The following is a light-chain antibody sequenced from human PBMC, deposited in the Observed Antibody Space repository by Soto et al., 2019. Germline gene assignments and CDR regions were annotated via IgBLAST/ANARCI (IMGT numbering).Light chain of an antibody. CDR2: DVS. CDR1: SSDVGGYNY. CDR3: CSYAGSPRYV. J-gene: IGLJ1*01. Sequence: QSVLTQPRSVSGSPGQSVTISCTGTSSDVGGYNYVSWYQQHPGKAPKVMIYDVSERPSGVPDRFSGSKSGNTASLTISARQAEDDADSYCCSYAGSPRYVFGTGTKVT. V-gene: IGLV2-11*01.